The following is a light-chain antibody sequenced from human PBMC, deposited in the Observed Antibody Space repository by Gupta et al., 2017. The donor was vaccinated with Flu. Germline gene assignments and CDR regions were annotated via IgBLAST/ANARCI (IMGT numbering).Light chain of an antibody. Sequence: PDTLSVSPGERVTLSCRASQSIDSYVAWYQQKPGQAPRLLIYGASSRATDIPARFNGSGSGTEFTLTISSLQTEDFAVYYCQQLNNWPRTFGGGTKVEIK. J-gene: IGKJ4*01. CDR3: QQLNNWPRT. CDR1: QSIDSY. V-gene: IGKV3-15*01. CDR2: GAS.